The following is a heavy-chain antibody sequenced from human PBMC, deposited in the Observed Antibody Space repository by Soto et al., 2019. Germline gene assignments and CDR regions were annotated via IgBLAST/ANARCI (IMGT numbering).Heavy chain of an antibody. V-gene: IGHV1-8*01. CDR2: MSPNSGAT. D-gene: IGHD1-1*01. J-gene: IGHJ6*02. Sequence: QVQLVQSGAEVTKPGASVKVSCKASGYTFTTYDINWVRQATGQGLEWLGWMSPNSGATGYAQKFQGRVTMTRDTSISTAYMELSNLRSEDTAMYFCARGVDAGGDVWGQGTTVTVSS. CDR1: GYTFTTYD. CDR3: ARGVDAGGDV.